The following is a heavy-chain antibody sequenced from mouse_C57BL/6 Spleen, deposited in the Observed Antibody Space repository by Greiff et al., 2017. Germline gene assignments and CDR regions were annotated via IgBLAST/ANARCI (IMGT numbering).Heavy chain of an antibody. J-gene: IGHJ3*01. Sequence: EVKLVESGGGLVKPGGSLKLSCAASGFTFSSYTMSWVRQTPKKRLEWVATISGGGGNTYYPDSVKGRFTISRDNAKNTLYLQMSSLRSEDTALYYCARHYYGSSPGAYWGQGTLVTVSA. CDR2: ISGGGGNT. CDR1: GFTFSSYT. D-gene: IGHD1-1*01. CDR3: ARHYYGSSPGAY. V-gene: IGHV5-9*01.